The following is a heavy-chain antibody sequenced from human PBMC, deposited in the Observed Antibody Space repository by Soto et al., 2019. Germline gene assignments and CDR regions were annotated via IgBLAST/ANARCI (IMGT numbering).Heavy chain of an antibody. V-gene: IGHV3-23*01. D-gene: IGHD6-13*01. Sequence: GGSLRLSCAASGFTFDSYAMNWVRQAPGKGLEWVSAISGTGDTTYYADSVKGRFTISRDNSKNTLYLQMNSLRAEDTAVYYCAKDYTGSWYYFDYWGQGTLVTVSS. J-gene: IGHJ4*02. CDR1: GFTFDSYA. CDR3: AKDYTGSWYYFDY. CDR2: ISGTGDTT.